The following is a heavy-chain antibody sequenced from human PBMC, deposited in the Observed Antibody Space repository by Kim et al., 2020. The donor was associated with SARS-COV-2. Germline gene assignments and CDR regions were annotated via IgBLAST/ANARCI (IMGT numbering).Heavy chain of an antibody. CDR1: GFTFSSYA. CDR2: ISYDGSST. J-gene: IGHJ6*02. V-gene: IGHV3-30*18. Sequence: GGSLRLSCAASGFTFSSYAMSWVRQAPGKGLEWVAVISYDGSSTYYADSVKGRFTISRDNSKNTLYLQMNSLRAEDTAVYYCAKESDYYDFWSGKTPGYGMDVWGQGTTVTVSS. CDR3: AKESDYYDFWSGKTPGYGMDV. D-gene: IGHD3-3*01.